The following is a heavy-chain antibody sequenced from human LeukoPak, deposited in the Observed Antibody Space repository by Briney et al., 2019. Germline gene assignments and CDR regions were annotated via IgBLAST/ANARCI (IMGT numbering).Heavy chain of an antibody. CDR2: IWYDGSNK. D-gene: IGHD6-13*01. V-gene: IGHV3-33*01. Sequence: PGRSLRLSCAASGFTFSSYGMPWVRQAPGKGLEWVAVIWYDGSNKYYADSVKGRFTISRDNSKNTLYLRMNSLRAEDTAVYYCARDHRGIAAAGTATDYWGREPWSPSPQ. CDR3: ARDHRGIAAAGTATDY. J-gene: IGHJ4*02. CDR1: GFTFSSYG.